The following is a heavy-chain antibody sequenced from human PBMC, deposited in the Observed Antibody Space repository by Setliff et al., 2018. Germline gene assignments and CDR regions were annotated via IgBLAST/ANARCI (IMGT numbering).Heavy chain of an antibody. CDR2: IGVYSGNT. CDR1: GYTFRQSI. CDR3: MRLVRFCSRTVCQRTSGDEA. Sequence: KVSCKASGYTFRQSIVSWVRQAPGQGLEWLGWIGVYSGNTYSAQRFRGRVSLTTDESTNTAYLELRGLRSDDTAVYYCMRLVRFCSRTVCQRTSGDEAWGQGTLVTVSS. V-gene: IGHV1-18*01. D-gene: IGHD3-3*01. J-gene: IGHJ5*02.